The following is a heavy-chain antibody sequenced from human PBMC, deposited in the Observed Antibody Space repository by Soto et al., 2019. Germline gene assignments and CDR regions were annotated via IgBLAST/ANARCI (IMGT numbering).Heavy chain of an antibody. CDR2: SYNSGST. V-gene: IGHV4-59*13. CDR1: VGPIRGTS. CDR3: ARGLWFGELLSPPYYYYYYMDV. J-gene: IGHJ6*03. Sequence: QVQLQESGPGLGKPSETLSFPCTVSVGPIRGTSGGWIGQPPGKGLEGIGISYNSGSTNYNPSLKSRVTISVDTSKNQFSLKLSSVTAADTAVYYCARGLWFGELLSPPYYYYYYMDVWGKGTTVTVSS. D-gene: IGHD3-10*01.